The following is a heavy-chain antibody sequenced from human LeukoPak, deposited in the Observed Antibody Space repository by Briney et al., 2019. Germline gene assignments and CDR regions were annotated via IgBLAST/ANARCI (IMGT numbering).Heavy chain of an antibody. CDR1: GFTFSSYA. CDR3: AKCSGIPFDY. Sequence: GGSLRLSCAASGFTFSSYAIHWVRQAPGKGLEWVAFISYDGSNKYYADSVKGRFTISRDNSKNTLYLQMNSLRAEDTAVYYCAKCSGIPFDYWGQGTLVTVSS. CDR2: ISYDGSNK. D-gene: IGHD3-10*02. J-gene: IGHJ4*02. V-gene: IGHV3-30-3*02.